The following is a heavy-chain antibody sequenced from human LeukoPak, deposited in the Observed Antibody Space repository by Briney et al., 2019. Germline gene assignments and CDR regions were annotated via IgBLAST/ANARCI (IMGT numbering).Heavy chain of an antibody. J-gene: IGHJ6*02. V-gene: IGHV3-66*01. Sequence: GGSLRLSCAVSGFSGSDYFLSWVRQAPGKGQEWVSSIYSGGATYYADSVKGRFAISRDRSRSTLYLQMNRLRAEDTAVYYCSGCTWNYYGIDVWGQGTAVTVSS. D-gene: IGHD1-1*01. CDR1: GFSGSDYF. CDR3: SGCTWNYYGIDV. CDR2: IYSGGAT.